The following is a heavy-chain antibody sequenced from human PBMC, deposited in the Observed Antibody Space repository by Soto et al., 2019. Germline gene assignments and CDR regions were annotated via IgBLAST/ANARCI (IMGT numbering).Heavy chain of an antibody. CDR2: IHHSGST. D-gene: IGHD6-19*01. J-gene: IGHJ4*02. V-gene: IGHV4-4*02. CDR3: ARSFGWYAIDQ. CDR1: SASIISEQR. Sequence: QMQLQESGPGLVKPSETLSLTCAVSSASIISEQRWSWVRQPPGKGLEWIGEIHHSGSTNNNPSLRRRVTMSVDKSKNHFSLNLNSVTAADTAVYYCARSFGWYAIDQWGQGTLVIVSS.